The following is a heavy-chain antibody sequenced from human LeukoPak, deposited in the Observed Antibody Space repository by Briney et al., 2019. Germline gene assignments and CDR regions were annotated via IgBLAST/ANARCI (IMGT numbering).Heavy chain of an antibody. Sequence: PGGSLRLSCAASGFTFSSYSMNWVRQAPGKGLEWVSYISSSSSTIYYADSVKGRFTISRDNAKNSLYLQMNSLRAEDTAVYYCARDRRGPPGYWGQGTLVTVSS. J-gene: IGHJ4*02. CDR2: ISSSSSTI. CDR1: GFTFSSYS. CDR3: ARDRRGPPGY. D-gene: IGHD3-10*01. V-gene: IGHV3-48*01.